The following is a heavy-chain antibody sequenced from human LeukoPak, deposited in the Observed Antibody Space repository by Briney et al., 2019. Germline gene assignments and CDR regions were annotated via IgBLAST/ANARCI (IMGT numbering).Heavy chain of an antibody. Sequence: GGSLRPSCAASGFRCSSYAMSWVRQAPGKGLEWVSSISGSGDNTYYEEPVRDRFTITRDNSKNTLFLQMQSRRAKDTAVFYYATRSGSATSWYFDFWGQGTLVTVSS. J-gene: IGHJ4*02. CDR2: ISGSGDNT. V-gene: IGHV3-23*01. CDR1: GFRCSSYA. D-gene: IGHD2-15*01. CDR3: ATRSGSATSWYFDF.